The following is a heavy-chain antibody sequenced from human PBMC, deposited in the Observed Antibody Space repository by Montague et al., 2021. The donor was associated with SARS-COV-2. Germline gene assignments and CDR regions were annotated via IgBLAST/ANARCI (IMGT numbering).Heavy chain of an antibody. CDR1: GGSISSNY. Sequence: SETLSLTCTVSGGSISSNYWSWIRQPPGRGLEWIGYIYYRGSTNYNPSLKSRITMSVDTSKNQFSLKVSSVIAADTAVYYCARERQNNWFGAWGQGKLVTVSS. V-gene: IGHV4-59*01. CDR2: IYYRGST. CDR3: ARERQNNWFGA. J-gene: IGHJ5*02.